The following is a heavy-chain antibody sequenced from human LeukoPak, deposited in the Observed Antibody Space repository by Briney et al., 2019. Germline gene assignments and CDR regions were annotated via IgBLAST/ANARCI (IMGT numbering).Heavy chain of an antibody. CDR1: GFTFSSYE. CDR2: IGSSGSTI. CDR3: ATSQGSWPDYFDY. V-gene: IGHV3-48*03. D-gene: IGHD6-13*01. Sequence: GGSLRLSCAASGFTFSSYEMNWVRQAPGKGLEWVSYIGSSGSTIYYADSVKGRFTISRDNAKNSLFLQMDSLRAEDTAVYYCATSQGSWPDYFDYWGQGTLVTVSS. J-gene: IGHJ4*02.